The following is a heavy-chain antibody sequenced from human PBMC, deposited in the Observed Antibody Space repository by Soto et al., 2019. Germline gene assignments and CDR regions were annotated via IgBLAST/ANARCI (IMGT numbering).Heavy chain of an antibody. D-gene: IGHD4-17*01. CDR3: ARIPQVYGDCFDY. J-gene: IGHJ4*02. CDR1: GGSFSGDY. V-gene: IGHV4-34*01. CDR2: INHSGST. Sequence: PSETLSLTCAVYGGSFSGDYWSWIRQPPGKGLEWIGEINHSGSTNYNPSLKSRVTISVDTSKNQSSLKLSSVTAADTAVYYCARIPQVYGDCFDYWGQGTLVTVSS.